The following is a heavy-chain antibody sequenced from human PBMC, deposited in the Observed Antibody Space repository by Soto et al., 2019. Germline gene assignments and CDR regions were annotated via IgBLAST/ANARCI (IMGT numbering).Heavy chain of an antibody. D-gene: IGHD6-25*01. Sequence: ASVNVSCKASGYTFTGYYMHWVRQAPGQGLEWMGWINPNSGGTSYAQKFQGRVTMTRDTSISTAYMELSRLRSDDTAVYYCARDKSGYYYGMDVWGQGTTVTVSS. CDR1: GYTFTGYY. CDR3: ARDKSGYYYGMDV. J-gene: IGHJ6*02. V-gene: IGHV1-2*02. CDR2: INPNSGGT.